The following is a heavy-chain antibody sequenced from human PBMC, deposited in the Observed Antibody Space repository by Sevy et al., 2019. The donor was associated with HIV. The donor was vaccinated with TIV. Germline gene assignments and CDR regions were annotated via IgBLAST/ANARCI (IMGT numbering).Heavy chain of an antibody. D-gene: IGHD3-22*01. Sequence: ASVKVSCKASGYTFTGYYMHWVRQAPGQGLEWMGRINPNSGGTNYAQKFQGRVTMTRDTSISTAYMELSRLGSDDTAVYYCARVQYYYDSLDPWGQGTLVTVSS. V-gene: IGHV1-2*06. CDR2: INPNSGGT. CDR1: GYTFTGYY. CDR3: ARVQYYYDSLDP. J-gene: IGHJ5*02.